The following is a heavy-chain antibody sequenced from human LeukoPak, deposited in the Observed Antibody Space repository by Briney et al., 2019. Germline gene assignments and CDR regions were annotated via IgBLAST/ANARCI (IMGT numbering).Heavy chain of an antibody. CDR2: MNPNSGNT. J-gene: IGHJ6*03. D-gene: IGHD4-17*01. CDR1: GYTFTSYD. Sequence: VASVKVSCKASGYTFTSYDINWVRQATGQGLEWMGWMNPNSGNTGYAQKFQGRVTMTRNTSISTAYMELSSLRSEDTAVYYCARAPGYGDYVIYYMDVWGKGPTVTISS. CDR3: ARAPGYGDYVIYYMDV. V-gene: IGHV1-8*01.